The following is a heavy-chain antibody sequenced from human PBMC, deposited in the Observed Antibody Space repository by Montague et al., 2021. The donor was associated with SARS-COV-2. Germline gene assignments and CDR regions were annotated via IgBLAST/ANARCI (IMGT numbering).Heavy chain of an antibody. J-gene: IGHJ5*02. CDR3: ARDDPYCTNGICYTCNWFDP. D-gene: IGHD2-8*01. CDR2: N. Sequence: NDYAVSVKSRITINPDTSKNQFSLQLNSVTPEDTAVYYCARDDPYCTNGICYTCNWFDPWGQGTLVTVSS. V-gene: IGHV6-1*01.